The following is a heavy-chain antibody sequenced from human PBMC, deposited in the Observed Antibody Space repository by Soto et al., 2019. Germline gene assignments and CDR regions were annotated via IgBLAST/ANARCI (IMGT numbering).Heavy chain of an antibody. CDR2: IIPIFGTA. D-gene: IGHD3-22*01. CDR3: ARGGSSGYYYSSYVFDY. Sequence: QVQLVQSGAEVQKPGSSVKVSWKASGGTFSSYAISWVRQAPGQGLEWMGGIIPIFGTANYAQKFQGRVTITADESTSTAYMELSSLRSEDTAVYYCARGGSSGYYYSSYVFDYWGQGTLVTVSS. CDR1: GGTFSSYA. V-gene: IGHV1-69*01. J-gene: IGHJ4*02.